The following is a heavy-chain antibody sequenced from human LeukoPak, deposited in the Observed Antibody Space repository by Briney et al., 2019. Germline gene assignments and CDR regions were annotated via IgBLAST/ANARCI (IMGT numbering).Heavy chain of an antibody. V-gene: IGHV3-23*01. J-gene: IGHJ6*02. CDR1: GLPFSSYA. Sequence: GGSLSPSCAASGLPFSSYALGWVRRPPGKGLEWVSAISGIGGSTYYADSVKGRFTISRDNSRNTLYLQMNSLRAEDTAVYYCAKDQVYDFWSGFPYYYYYGMDVWGQGTTVTVSS. CDR2: ISGIGGST. D-gene: IGHD3-3*01. CDR3: AKDQVYDFWSGFPYYYYYGMDV.